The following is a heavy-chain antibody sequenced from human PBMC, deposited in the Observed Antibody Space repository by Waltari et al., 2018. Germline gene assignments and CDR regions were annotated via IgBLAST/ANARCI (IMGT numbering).Heavy chain of an antibody. D-gene: IGHD2-21*02. CDR3: AKPVAYCGGDCYSDY. J-gene: IGHJ4*02. V-gene: IGHV3-53*01. CDR2: IYGGGST. CDR1: GFTVSSNY. Sequence: EVQLVESGGGLIQPGGSLRLSCVASGFTVSSNYMSWVRQAPGKGLEWVSVIYGGGSTYYADSVKGRFTSSRDKSKNTLYLQMNSLRAEDTAVYYCAKPVAYCGGDCYSDYWGQGTLVTVSS.